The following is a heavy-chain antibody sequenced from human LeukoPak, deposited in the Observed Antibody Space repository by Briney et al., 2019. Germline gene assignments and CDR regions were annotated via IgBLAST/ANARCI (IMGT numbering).Heavy chain of an antibody. CDR1: GGSVSSGSYY. Sequence: SETLSLTCTVSGGSVSSGSYYWRWIRQPPGKGLEWIGYIYYSGTTNYNPSLKSRVTISANTSKNHFSLKLTSVTAADTAVYYCARESSSGSFYNYWGQGTLVTVSS. V-gene: IGHV4-61*03. D-gene: IGHD1-26*01. CDR2: IYYSGTT. CDR3: ARESSSGSFYNY. J-gene: IGHJ4*02.